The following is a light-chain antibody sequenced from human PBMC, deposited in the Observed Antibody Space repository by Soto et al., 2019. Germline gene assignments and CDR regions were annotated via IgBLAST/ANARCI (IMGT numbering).Light chain of an antibody. CDR3: QQYGSSLPIT. CDR2: DAF. CDR1: QGINTY. Sequence: IVLTQSPATLSLSPGERVTLSCRASQGINTYLTWYQQKPGQAPRLLIYDAFNRATGIPARFSGSGSGTDFTLTISSLEPEDFAVFYCQQYGSSLPITFGQGTRLEIK. J-gene: IGKJ5*01. V-gene: IGKV3-11*01.